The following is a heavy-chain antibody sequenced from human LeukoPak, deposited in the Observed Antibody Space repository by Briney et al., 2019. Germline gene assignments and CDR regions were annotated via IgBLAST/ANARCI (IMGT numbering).Heavy chain of an antibody. CDR3: ARVQYSGSYYFDY. V-gene: IGHV1-69*13. CDR1: GGTFSSYA. Sequence: GASVKVSCKASGGTFSSYAISWVRQAPGQGLEWMGGIIPIFGTANYAQKFQGRVTITADESTSTAYMELSSLRSEDTAVYYCARVQYSGSYYFDYWGQGTLVTVSS. CDR2: IIPIFGTA. J-gene: IGHJ4*02. D-gene: IGHD1-26*01.